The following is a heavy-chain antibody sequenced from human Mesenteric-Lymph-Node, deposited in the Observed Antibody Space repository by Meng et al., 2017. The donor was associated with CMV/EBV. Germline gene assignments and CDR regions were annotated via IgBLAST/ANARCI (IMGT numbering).Heavy chain of an antibody. D-gene: IGHD3-16*02. CDR3: EKRRSYRTYPH. V-gene: IGHV2-5*02. J-gene: IGHJ1*01. CDR1: GLSLSTYGVG. CDR2: IYWDDDK. Sequence: QITLKESSPTLVKPTQTLPLTCTFSGLSLSTYGVGIDLIRQPPGKALEWLALIYWDDDKRYNPSLKSRLTIPKDTSKNQVVLKQTTVDAVSTGPDDSEKRRSYRTYPHRGLGTLVTVSS.